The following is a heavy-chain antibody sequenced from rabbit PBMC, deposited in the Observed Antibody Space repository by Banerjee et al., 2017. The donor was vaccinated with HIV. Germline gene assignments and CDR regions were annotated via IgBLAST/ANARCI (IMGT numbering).Heavy chain of an antibody. CDR1: GFDFSSYG. V-gene: IGHV1S45*01. CDR3: AREGYGDGTGDYDL. J-gene: IGHJ4*01. D-gene: IGHD7-1*01. CDR2: IDPIFGST. Sequence: QEQLVESGGGLVQPGGSLKLSCKASGFDFSSYGVSWVRQAPGKGLEWIGYIDPIFGSTYYASWAKGRFTISKTSSTTVTLQMTSLTAADTATYFCAREGYGDGTGDYDLWGPGTLVTV.